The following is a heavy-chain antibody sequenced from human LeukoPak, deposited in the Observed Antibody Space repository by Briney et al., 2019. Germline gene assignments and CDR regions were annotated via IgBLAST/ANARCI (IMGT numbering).Heavy chain of an antibody. CDR2: AGSRGFST. CDR1: GFTIRSYG. Sequence: PGQSLRLARAASGFTIRSYGMNWVRHAARKGREWVSGAGSRGFSTYYADSGKGRLTISRDNSKNTVYLQMNSLRAEDTAIYYRAKDFRSSGPPDPFDIWGQGTMVTVSS. J-gene: IGHJ3*02. V-gene: IGHV3-23*01. CDR3: AKDFRSSGPPDPFDI. D-gene: IGHD3-22*01.